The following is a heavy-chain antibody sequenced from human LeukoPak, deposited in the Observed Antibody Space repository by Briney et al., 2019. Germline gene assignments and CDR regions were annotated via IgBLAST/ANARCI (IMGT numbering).Heavy chain of an antibody. J-gene: IGHJ3*02. V-gene: IGHV3-74*01. Sequence: GGSLRLSCAASGFTFSSYWMHWVRQAPGKGLVWVSRINSDGSSTSYADSVKGRFTISRDNAKNTLYLQMNSLRAEDTAVYYCAGSYYYDSSGYYYYSNDAFDIWGQGTMVTVSS. CDR2: INSDGSST. CDR3: AGSYYYDSSGYYYYSNDAFDI. D-gene: IGHD3-22*01. CDR1: GFTFSSYW.